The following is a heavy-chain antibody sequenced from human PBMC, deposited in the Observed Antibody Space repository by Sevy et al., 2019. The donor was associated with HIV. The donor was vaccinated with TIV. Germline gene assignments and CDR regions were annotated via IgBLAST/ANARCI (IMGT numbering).Heavy chain of an antibody. D-gene: IGHD3-9*01. CDR3: TTDTSTGYFDWLLDFDY. CDR1: GFTFSSAW. CDR2: IQSKTDGGTT. J-gene: IGHJ4*02. V-gene: IGHV3-15*01. Sequence: GGYLRLSCAASGFTFSSAWMSWVRQAPGKGLEWVGRIQSKTDGGTTDYAASVKGRFTISRDDSVNTLYLQMNSLTTDDTAVYYCTTDTSTGYFDWLLDFDYWGQGTLVTVSS.